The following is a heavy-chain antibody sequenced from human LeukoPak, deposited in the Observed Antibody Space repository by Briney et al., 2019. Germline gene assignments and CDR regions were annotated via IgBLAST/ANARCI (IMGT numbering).Heavy chain of an antibody. CDR2: ISSSGRTI. V-gene: IGHV3-48*04. CDR3: ARDKNYYDSSGRRKVTDY. CDR1: RFTFSSYS. Sequence: GGSLRLSCAASRFTFSSYSMNWVRQAPGKGLEWVSYISSSGRTIYYADSVKGRFTISRDNAKSSLYLQMNSLRAEDTAIYYCARDKNYYDSSGRRKVTDYWGQGTLVTVSS. D-gene: IGHD3-22*01. J-gene: IGHJ4*02.